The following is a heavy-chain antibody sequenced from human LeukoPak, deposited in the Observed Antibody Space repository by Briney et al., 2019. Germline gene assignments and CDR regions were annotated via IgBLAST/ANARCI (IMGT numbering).Heavy chain of an antibody. CDR3: ARDTYYDSSGPDDY. CDR2: ISSSGSTI. Sequence: GGSLRLSCAASGFTFSSYEMNWVRQAPGKGLEWVSYISSSGSTIYYADSVKGRFTVSRVNAKNSLYLQMNSLRAEDTAVYYCARDTYYDSSGPDDYWGQGTLVTVSS. V-gene: IGHV3-48*03. D-gene: IGHD3-22*01. CDR1: GFTFSSYE. J-gene: IGHJ4*02.